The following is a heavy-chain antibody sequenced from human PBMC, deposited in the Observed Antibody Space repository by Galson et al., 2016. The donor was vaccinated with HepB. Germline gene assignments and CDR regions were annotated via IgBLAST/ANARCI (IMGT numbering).Heavy chain of an antibody. J-gene: IGHJ4*02. CDR1: GDSISSYY. CDR3: ARGSYDYNRWRPVDY. D-gene: IGHD5-12*01. CDR2: IHYGGST. Sequence: SETLSLTCTVSGDSISSYYWTWIRQTPRKGLEWIGYIHYGGSTDYNPSLKGRVTISLDTSKNQFSLNLSSVTAADTAVYYCARGSYDYNRWRPVDYWGQGTRVTVSS. V-gene: IGHV4-59*01.